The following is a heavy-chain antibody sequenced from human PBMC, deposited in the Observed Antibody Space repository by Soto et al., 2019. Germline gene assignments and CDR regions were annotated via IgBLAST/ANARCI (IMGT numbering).Heavy chain of an antibody. CDR1: GGSISSGGYY. J-gene: IGHJ5*02. Sequence: QVQLQESGPGLVKPSQTLSLTCTVSGGSISSGGYYWSWIRQHPGKGLEWIGYFYYSGGTYYYPSPKSRVTISVATSKNQFALKLSPVTAEDTAAYYCAGGPLSEPAAMSSSLDPGGQGTLVTVSS. CDR2: FYYSGGT. V-gene: IGHV4-31*03. CDR3: AGGPLSEPAAMSSSLDP. D-gene: IGHD2-2*01.